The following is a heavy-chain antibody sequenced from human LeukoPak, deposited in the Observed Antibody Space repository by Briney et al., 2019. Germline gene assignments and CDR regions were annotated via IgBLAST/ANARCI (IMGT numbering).Heavy chain of an antibody. CDR2: ISDGGTI. D-gene: IGHD3-10*01. CDR3: TTYDSRSGSCGD. J-gene: IGHJ4*02. Sequence: PGGSLRLSCAASGFTFTTTWMTWVRQAPGKGLEWVGRISDGGTIDHAAPVKGRFTISRDDSRNTLYLQMNSLKTEDTAVYYCTTYDSRSGSCGDWGQGTLVTV. CDR1: GFTFTTTW. V-gene: IGHV3-15*01.